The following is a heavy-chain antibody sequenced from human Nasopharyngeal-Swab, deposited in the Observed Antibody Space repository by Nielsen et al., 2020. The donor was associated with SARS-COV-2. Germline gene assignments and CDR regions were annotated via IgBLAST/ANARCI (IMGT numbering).Heavy chain of an antibody. D-gene: IGHD3-9*01. Sequence: SETLSLTFTVSGGSISSYYWNWVRQPPGKGLEWIAYVYYSGSTKYNPSLKIRVTISVDSAKNHVSLKLTSVTAADTAVYYCARGDILTPYYYMDVWGRGTTVAVSS. V-gene: IGHV4-59*01. CDR2: VYYSGST. CDR3: ARGDILTPYYYMDV. J-gene: IGHJ6*03. CDR1: GGSISSYY.